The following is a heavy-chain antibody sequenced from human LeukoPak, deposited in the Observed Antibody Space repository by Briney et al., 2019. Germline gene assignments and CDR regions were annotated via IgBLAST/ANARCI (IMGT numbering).Heavy chain of an antibody. CDR3: ATKTDYYGSGSSNIFDI. V-gene: IGHV4-59*01. CDR1: GGSISSYY. D-gene: IGHD3-10*01. J-gene: IGHJ3*02. CDR2: IYYSGST. Sequence: PSETLSLTCTVSGGSISSYYWSWIRQPPGKGLEWIGYIYYSGSTNYNPSLKSRVTISVDTSKNQFSLKLSSVTAADTAVYYCATKTDYYGSGSSNIFDIWGQGTMVTVSS.